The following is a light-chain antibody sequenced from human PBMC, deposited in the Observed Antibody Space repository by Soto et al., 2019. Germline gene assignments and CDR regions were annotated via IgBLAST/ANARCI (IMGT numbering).Light chain of an antibody. V-gene: IGKV3-20*01. CDR3: QQYGSSPIT. Sequence: EIVLTQSPGTQSLSPGERATLSCRASQSVNSNYLAWYQQKPGQAPRLLIHGASSRATGIPDRFSGSGSGTDFTLTISRLEPEDFAVYFCQQYGSSPITFGQGTRLEIK. CDR1: QSVNSNY. CDR2: GAS. J-gene: IGKJ5*01.